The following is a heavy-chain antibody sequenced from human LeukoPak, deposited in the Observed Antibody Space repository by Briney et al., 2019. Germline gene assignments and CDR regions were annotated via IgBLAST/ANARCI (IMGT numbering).Heavy chain of an antibody. CDR1: GGSISSSSYY. CDR2: IYYSGST. CDR3: ASEDGGSQYYLDY. V-gene: IGHV4-39*07. D-gene: IGHD2-15*01. J-gene: IGHJ4*02. Sequence: NPSETLSLTCTVSGGSISSSSYYWGWIRQPPGKGLEWIGSIYYSGSTYYNPSLKSRVTISVDTSKNQFSLKLSSVTAADTAVYYCASEDGGSQYYLDYWGQGTLVTVSS.